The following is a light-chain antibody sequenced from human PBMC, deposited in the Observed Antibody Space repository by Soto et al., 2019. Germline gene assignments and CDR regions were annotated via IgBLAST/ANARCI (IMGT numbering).Light chain of an antibody. CDR1: QGISNY. J-gene: IGKJ5*01. V-gene: IGKV1-27*01. CDR2: AAS. CDR3: QKYNSPPLT. Sequence: DIQMTQSPSTLSASVGDRVTITYRASQGISNYLAWYQQKPGKVPKLLIYAASTLQSGVPSRFSGSGSGTDFTLTISSLQPEDVATYYCQKYNSPPLTFGQGTRLEIK.